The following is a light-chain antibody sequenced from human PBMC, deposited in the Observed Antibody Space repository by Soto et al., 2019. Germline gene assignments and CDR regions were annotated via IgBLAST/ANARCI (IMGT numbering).Light chain of an antibody. J-gene: IGKJ1*01. Sequence: EIVMTQSPATLSVSPGERATLSCRASQSLTSNLAWYQQKPGQPPRLLIYGASSRATGIPARFSGSGSGTEFTLTISSLQSEDFAVYYCQQYNNWTRTFGQGTKVEI. CDR2: GAS. CDR1: QSLTSN. V-gene: IGKV3-15*01. CDR3: QQYNNWTRT.